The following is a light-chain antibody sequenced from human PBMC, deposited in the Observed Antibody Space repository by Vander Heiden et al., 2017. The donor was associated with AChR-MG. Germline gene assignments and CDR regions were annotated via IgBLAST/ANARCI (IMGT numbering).Light chain of an antibody. CDR3: QQYKRWPLT. J-gene: IGKJ4*01. CDR1: ESVTSD. V-gene: IGKV3-15*01. Sequence: ETLMTQSPVTLSVSPGATATLSRRPSESVTSDLAWYQQKGGQAPRLLIYGASRRATGIPPRFSGSGSGTEFTLTISSVQSEDFAVYHCQQYKRWPLTFGGGTKVDIK. CDR2: GAS.